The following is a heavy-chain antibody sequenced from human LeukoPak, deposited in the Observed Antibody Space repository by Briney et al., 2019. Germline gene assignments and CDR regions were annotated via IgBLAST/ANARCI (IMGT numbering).Heavy chain of an antibody. CDR2: ISYDGSNK. D-gene: IGHD4-17*01. Sequence: GSLRLSCAASGFTFSSYAMHWVRQAPGKGLEWVAVISYDGSNKYYADSVKGRFTISRDNSKNTLYLQMNSLRAEDTAVYYCAREVGDYGLDAFDIWGQGTWSPSLQ. V-gene: IGHV3-30-3*01. J-gene: IGHJ3*02. CDR3: AREVGDYGLDAFDI. CDR1: GFTFSSYA.